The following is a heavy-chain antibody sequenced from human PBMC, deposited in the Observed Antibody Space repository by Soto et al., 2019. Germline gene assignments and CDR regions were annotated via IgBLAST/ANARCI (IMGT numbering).Heavy chain of an antibody. D-gene: IGHD3-3*01. J-gene: IGHJ4*02. V-gene: IGHV3-15*01. CDR2: IKNKTDGGIT. Sequence: VQLVESGGGVVQPGRSLRLSCAASGFTFSSYGMHWVRQAPGKGLEWVGRIKNKTDGGITDYPAPVRDRFTISRDDSRSTLFLQMNSLKTEDTAVYYCITDPYYDFWSGYHFDYWGQGTLVTVSS. CDR3: ITDPYYDFWSGYHFDY. CDR1: GFTFSSYG.